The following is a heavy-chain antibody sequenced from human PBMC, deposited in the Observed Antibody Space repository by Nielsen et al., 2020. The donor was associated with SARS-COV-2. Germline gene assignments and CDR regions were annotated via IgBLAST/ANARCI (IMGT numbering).Heavy chain of an antibody. CDR3: ARENTMIVVKAFDI. J-gene: IGHJ3*02. D-gene: IGHD3-22*01. V-gene: IGHV4-30-4*07. Sequence: WIRQPPGKGLEWIGYTYYSGSTYYNPSLKSRVTISVDTSKNQFSLKLSSVTAADTAVYYCARENTMIVVKAFDIWGQGTMVTVSS. CDR2: TYYSGST.